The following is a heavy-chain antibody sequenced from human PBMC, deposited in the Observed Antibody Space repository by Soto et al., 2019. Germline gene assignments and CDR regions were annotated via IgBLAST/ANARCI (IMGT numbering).Heavy chain of an antibody. D-gene: IGHD3-10*01. CDR3: AKRAFYGSGIPNYYGMDV. CDR2: ISGTGGGT. CDR1: GFTFSNYA. Sequence: EVHLLESGGGLVQPGGSLRLSCAASGFTFSNYAMTWVRQAPGKGLEWVSVISGTGGGTNNADSAKGRFTTSRDHSKNTLYLQMNSLRAEDTAVYYCAKRAFYGSGIPNYYGMDVWGQGTAVTVSS. J-gene: IGHJ6*02. V-gene: IGHV3-23*01.